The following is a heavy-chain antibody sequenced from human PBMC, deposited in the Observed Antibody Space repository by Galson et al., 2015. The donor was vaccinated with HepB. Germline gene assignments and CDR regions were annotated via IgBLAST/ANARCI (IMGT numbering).Heavy chain of an antibody. CDR2: IIPISGIA. J-gene: IGHJ4*02. Sequence: SVKVSCKASGGTLSSYAISWVRQAPGQGLEWMGGIIPISGIANYAQKFQDRVTIIADESTSTAYMDLSSLRSEDTAVYYCASSLITDGYNYDYSDYWGQGTLVTVSS. CDR1: GGTLSSYA. V-gene: IGHV1-69*13. D-gene: IGHD5-24*01. CDR3: ASSLITDGYNYDYSDY.